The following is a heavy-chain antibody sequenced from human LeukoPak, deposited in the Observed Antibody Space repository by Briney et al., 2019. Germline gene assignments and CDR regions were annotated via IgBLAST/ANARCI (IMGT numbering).Heavy chain of an antibody. CDR2: ISGSGGTT. J-gene: IGHJ5*02. D-gene: IGHD6-13*01. Sequence: GGSLRLSCVASGFTSSSYGMSWVRQAPGMGLEWVSAISGSGGTTYYAASVRGRFTISRDNSKNTVYLQMKSLRAEDTAVYYCAKDRRIVAVGPRRTIKNCLDPWGQGTLVTVSS. CDR3: AKDRRIVAVGPRRTIKNCLDP. CDR1: GFTSSSYG. V-gene: IGHV3-23*01.